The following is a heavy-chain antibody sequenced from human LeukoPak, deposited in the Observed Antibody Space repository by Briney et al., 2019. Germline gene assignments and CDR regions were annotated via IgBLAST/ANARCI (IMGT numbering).Heavy chain of an antibody. D-gene: IGHD3-10*01. CDR2: ISSGCGSI. CDR3: VRGGVGHASNWFDP. Sequence: PGGSLRLSCVASGFTFSPYEMNWVRQAPEKGLEWLSTISSGCGSISYLDSVKGRFTISRDDAKNSLFLRMTNLRAEETAVYYCVRGGVGHASNWFDPWGQGTLVTVSS. J-gene: IGHJ5*02. CDR1: GFTFSPYE. V-gene: IGHV3-48*03.